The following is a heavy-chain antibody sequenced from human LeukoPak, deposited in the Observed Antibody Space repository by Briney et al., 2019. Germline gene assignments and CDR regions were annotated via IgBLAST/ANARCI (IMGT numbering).Heavy chain of an antibody. J-gene: IGHJ4*02. V-gene: IGHV3-21*01. CDR2: ISSSSSYI. CDR1: GFTFSSYS. Sequence: GSLRPSCAASGFTFSSYSMNWVRQAPGKGLEWVSSISSSSSYIYYADSVKGRFTISRDNAKNSLYLQMNSLRAEDTAVYYCARWGMATPTDYWGQGTLVTVSS. D-gene: IGHD5-12*01. CDR3: ARWGMATPTDY.